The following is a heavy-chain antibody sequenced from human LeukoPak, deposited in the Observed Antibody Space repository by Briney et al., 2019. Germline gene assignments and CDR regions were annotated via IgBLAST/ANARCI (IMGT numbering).Heavy chain of an antibody. V-gene: IGHV3-11*01. D-gene: IGHD3-10*01. CDR3: ARINPTGGSGSYYRSGAYGMDV. CDR1: GFTFSDYY. CDR2: ISSSGSTI. J-gene: IGHJ6*02. Sequence: PGGSLRLSCAASGFTFSDYYMSWIRQAPGKGLEWVSYISSSGSTINYADYVKGRFTIYREKAKNSLYLQMNSLRAEDTAVYYCARINPTGGSGSYYRSGAYGMDVWGQGTTVTVSS.